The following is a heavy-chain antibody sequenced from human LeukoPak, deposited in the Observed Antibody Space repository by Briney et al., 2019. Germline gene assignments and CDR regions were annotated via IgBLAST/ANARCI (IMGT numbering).Heavy chain of an antibody. CDR1: GGSISTSNYY. D-gene: IGHD3-22*01. V-gene: IGHV4-39*07. J-gene: IGHJ3*02. Sequence: SETLSLTCTVSGGSISTSNYYWGWIRQPPGKGLEWIGNIFYSGSTYYSPSLKSRVTISLDTSRNQFSLKLNSVTAADTAVYYCARDSQGMIENAFDIWGQGTMVTVSS. CDR2: IFYSGST. CDR3: ARDSQGMIENAFDI.